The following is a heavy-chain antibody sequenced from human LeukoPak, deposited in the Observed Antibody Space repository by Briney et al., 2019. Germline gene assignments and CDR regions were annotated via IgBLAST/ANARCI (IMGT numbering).Heavy chain of an antibody. J-gene: IGHJ4*02. D-gene: IGHD2-2*01. CDR2: IYHSGTT. CDR1: GSSITSGYD. CDR3: ARDFGRYCSSTACYDVDY. Sequence: PSETLSLTCALSGSSITSGYDWGWIRQPPGKGLEWIGSIYHSGTTHYNPSRKSRVTIAVDTSKNQFSLKLSSVTAADTAVYYCARDFGRYCSSTACYDVDYWGQGTLVTVSS. V-gene: IGHV4-38-2*02.